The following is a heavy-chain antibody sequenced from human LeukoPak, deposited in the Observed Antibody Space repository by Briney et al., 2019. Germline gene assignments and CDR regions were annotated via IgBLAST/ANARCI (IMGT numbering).Heavy chain of an antibody. D-gene: IGHD3-10*01. V-gene: IGHV4-39*07. CDR1: GGSISSSSYY. Sequence: PSETLSLTCTVSGGSISSSSYYWGWIRQPPGKGLEWIGSIYYSGSTYYNPSLKSRVTISVDTSKNQFSLKLSSVTAADTAVYYCARGGMLLWFGELSPFDDWGQGTLVTVSS. CDR2: IYYSGST. CDR3: ARGGMLLWFGELSPFDD. J-gene: IGHJ5*02.